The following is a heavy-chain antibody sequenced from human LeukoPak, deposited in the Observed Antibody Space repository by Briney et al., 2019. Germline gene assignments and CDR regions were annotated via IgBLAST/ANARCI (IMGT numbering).Heavy chain of an antibody. D-gene: IGHD5-18*01. V-gene: IGHV4-34*01. CDR1: GGSFSGYY. J-gene: IGHJ6*02. CDR2: INHSGST. Sequence: SETLSLTCAVYGGSFSGYYWSWIRQPPGKGLEWIGEINHSGSTNYNPSLKSRVTISVDTSKNQFSLKLSSVTAADTAVYYCATFTANYYYYYGMGVWGQGTTVTVSS. CDR3: ATFTANYYYYYGMGV.